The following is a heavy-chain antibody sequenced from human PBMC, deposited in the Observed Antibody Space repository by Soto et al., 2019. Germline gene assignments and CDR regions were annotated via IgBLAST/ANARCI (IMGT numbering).Heavy chain of an antibody. CDR1: GGSISGYY. Sequence: SETLSLTCFVSGGSISGYYGSWVRQPPGKGLEWIGYIYYSGSTTYNSSLKGRVTMSVDTSKNQFSLELSSVTAADTAVYYCARRRYADWAFDYWGQGALVTVSS. J-gene: IGHJ4*02. D-gene: IGHD3-9*01. CDR2: IYYSGST. CDR3: ARRRYADWAFDY. V-gene: IGHV4-59*08.